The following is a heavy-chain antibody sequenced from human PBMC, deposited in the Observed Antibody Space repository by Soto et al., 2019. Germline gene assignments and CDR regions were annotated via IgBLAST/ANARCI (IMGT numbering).Heavy chain of an antibody. D-gene: IGHD3-9*01. CDR3: ARDGAYYDILTGFLYGMDV. CDR1: GFTFSSYE. J-gene: IGHJ6*02. CDR2: ISSSGSTI. Sequence: PGGSLRLSCAASGFTFSSYEMNWVRQAPGKGLEWVSYISSSGSTIYYADSVKGRFTISRDNAKNSLYLQMNSLRAEGTAVYYCARDGAYYDILTGFLYGMDVWGQGTTVTVSS. V-gene: IGHV3-48*03.